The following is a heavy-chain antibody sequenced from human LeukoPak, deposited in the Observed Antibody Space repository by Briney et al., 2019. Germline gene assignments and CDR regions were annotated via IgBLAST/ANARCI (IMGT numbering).Heavy chain of an antibody. D-gene: IGHD1-26*01. Sequence: GGSLRLSCAASGFTFSSYAMSWVRQAPGKGLEWVSAITGSGDYTDYADSVKGRFTISRDNSRNTAFLQMNSLRAEDTAVYYCAKRSGINYGYFESWGQGTLVTVSS. CDR2: ITGSGDYT. CDR3: AKRSGINYGYFES. V-gene: IGHV3-23*01. J-gene: IGHJ4*02. CDR1: GFTFSSYA.